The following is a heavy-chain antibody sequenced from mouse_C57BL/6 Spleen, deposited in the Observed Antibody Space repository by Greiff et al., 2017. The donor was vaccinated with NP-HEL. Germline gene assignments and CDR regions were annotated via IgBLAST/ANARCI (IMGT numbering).Heavy chain of an antibody. J-gene: IGHJ4*01. V-gene: IGHV1-81*01. D-gene: IGHD2-4*01. CDR3: ARGRNDYDDEGY. CDR1: GYTFTSYG. Sequence: VQLQQSGAELARPGASVKLSCKASGYTFTSYGISWVKQRTGQGLEWIGEIYPRSGYTYYNEKFKGKATLTADKSSSTAYMELRSLTSEASAVYFCARGRNDYDDEGYWGQGTSVTVSS. CDR2: IYPRSGYT.